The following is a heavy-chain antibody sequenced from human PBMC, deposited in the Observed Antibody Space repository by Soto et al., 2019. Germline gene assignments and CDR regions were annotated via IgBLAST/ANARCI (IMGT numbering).Heavy chain of an antibody. J-gene: IGHJ4*02. D-gene: IGHD3-16*01. CDR2: IIPIFGTA. Sequence: GASVKVSCKASGGTFSSYAISWVRQAPGQGLEWMGGIIPIFGTANYAQKFQGRVTITADESTSTAYMELSSLRSEDTAVYYCAREGGYRHPPFIDYWGQGTLVTVSS. CDR1: GGTFSSYA. V-gene: IGHV1-69*13. CDR3: AREGGYRHPPFIDY.